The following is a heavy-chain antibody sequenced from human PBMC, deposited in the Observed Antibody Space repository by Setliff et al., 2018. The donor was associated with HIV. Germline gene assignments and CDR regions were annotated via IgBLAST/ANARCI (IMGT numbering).Heavy chain of an antibody. CDR2: INPSDGAT. CDR1: GYTFTNSS. D-gene: IGHD5-18*01. J-gene: IGHJ5*02. Sequence: ASVKVSCKSSGYTFTNSSMHWVRQAPGQGLEWMGIINPSDGATTYAWKFQDRVTMTSDTSTSTVYMELSSLRSEDTAIYYCARGGPGSSFGYDWFDPWGQGTPVTVSS. V-gene: IGHV1-46*01. CDR3: ARGGPGSSFGYDWFDP.